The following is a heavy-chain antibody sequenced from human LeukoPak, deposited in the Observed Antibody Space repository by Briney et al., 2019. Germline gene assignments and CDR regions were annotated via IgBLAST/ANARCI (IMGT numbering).Heavy chain of an antibody. D-gene: IGHD2-21*02. CDR2: INHSGST. CDR1: GGSFSGYY. J-gene: IGHJ4*02. Sequence: PSETLSLTCAVYGGSFSGYYWSWIRQPPGKGLEWIGEINHSGSTNYNPSLKSRVTISVDTSKNQFSLKLSSVTAADTAVYYCARIRNGVTPFDYWGQGTLVTVSS. CDR3: ARIRNGVTPFDY. V-gene: IGHV4-34*01.